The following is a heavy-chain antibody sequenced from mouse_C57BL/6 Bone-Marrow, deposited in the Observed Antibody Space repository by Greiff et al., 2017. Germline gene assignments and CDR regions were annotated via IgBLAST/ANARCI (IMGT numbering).Heavy chain of an antibody. CDR2: ISPGTSDT. Sequence: VQLKESGTVLARPGASVKMSCKTSGYTFTRYWMHWVKQRPGQGLEWIGAISPGTSDTSYNQKFKGKAKLTAVTSASTAYMERISRTKEDAAVYYCANLTPRGDWGQGTTLTVAA. J-gene: IGHJ2*01. CDR3: ANLTPRGD. V-gene: IGHV1-5*01. CDR1: GYTFTRYW.